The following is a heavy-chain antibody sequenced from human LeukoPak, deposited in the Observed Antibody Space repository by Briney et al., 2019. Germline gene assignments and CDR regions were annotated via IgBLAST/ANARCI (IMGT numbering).Heavy chain of an antibody. V-gene: IGHV1-18*01. CDR2: ISAYNGNT. Sequence: VASVKVSCKASGYTFTSYGISWVRQAPGQGLEWMGWISAYNGNTNYAQKLQGRVTMTTDTSTSTAYMELRGLRSDDTAVYYCARDSIQLWLSGVAGWFDPWGQGTLVTVSP. CDR3: ARDSIQLWLSGVAGWFDP. D-gene: IGHD5-18*01. J-gene: IGHJ5*02. CDR1: GYTFTSYG.